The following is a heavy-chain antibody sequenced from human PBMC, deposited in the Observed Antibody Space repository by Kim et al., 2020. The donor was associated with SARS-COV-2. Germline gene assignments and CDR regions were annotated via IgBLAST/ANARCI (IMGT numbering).Heavy chain of an antibody. V-gene: IGHV4-39*01. J-gene: IGHJ4*02. CDR3: ARPAGGYSGYDYGY. D-gene: IGHD5-12*01. Sequence: SETLSLTCTVSGGSISSSSYYWGWIRQPPGKGLEWIGSIYYSGSTYYNPSLKSRVTISVDTSKNQFSLKLSSVTAADTAVYYCARPAGGYSGYDYGYWGQGTLVTVSS. CDR1: GGSISSSSYY. CDR2: IYYSGST.